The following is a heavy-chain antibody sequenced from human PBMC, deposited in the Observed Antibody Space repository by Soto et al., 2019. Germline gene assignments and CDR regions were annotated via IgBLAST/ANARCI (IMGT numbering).Heavy chain of an antibody. Sequence: PGGSLRLSCAASGFTFRSYAMGWVRQAPGKGLEWVSTISGGGDNTYYADSVKGRFTISRDNSKYTLSLQMNGLRVEDTAIYYCAKGFYYDTSGFDYWGQGTLVTVSS. V-gene: IGHV3-23*01. J-gene: IGHJ4*02. D-gene: IGHD3-22*01. CDR3: AKGFYYDTSGFDY. CDR2: ISGGGDNT. CDR1: GFTFRSYA.